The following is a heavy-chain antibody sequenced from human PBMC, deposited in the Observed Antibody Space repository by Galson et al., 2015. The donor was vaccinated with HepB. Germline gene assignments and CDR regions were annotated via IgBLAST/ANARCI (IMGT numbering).Heavy chain of an antibody. CDR2: IYYSGST. V-gene: IGHV4-59*01. J-gene: IGHJ4*02. Sequence: ETLSLTCTVSGGSISSYYWSWIRQPPGKGLEWIGYIYYSGSTNYNPSLKSRVTISVDTSKNQFSLKLSSVTAADTAVYYCARGGGRFRGVWELPVPSYFDYWGQGTLVTVSS. CDR3: ARGGGRFRGVWELPVPSYFDY. CDR1: GGSISSYY. D-gene: IGHD1-26*01.